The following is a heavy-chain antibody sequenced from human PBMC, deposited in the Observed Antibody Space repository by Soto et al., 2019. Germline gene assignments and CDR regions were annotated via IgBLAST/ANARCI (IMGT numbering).Heavy chain of an antibody. D-gene: IGHD3-16*01. V-gene: IGHV4-59*01. Sequence: SETLSLTCSVSADSFTKYHWTWIRQPPGEGLEWIEYIYFNGNTNYNPSLKGRVTISIDTSKKQFSLNLSSVTAADTAVYYCASVTFGGVVLAHWGQGTLVTVSS. CDR3: ASVTFGGVVLAH. J-gene: IGHJ4*02. CDR2: IYFNGNT. CDR1: ADSFTKYH.